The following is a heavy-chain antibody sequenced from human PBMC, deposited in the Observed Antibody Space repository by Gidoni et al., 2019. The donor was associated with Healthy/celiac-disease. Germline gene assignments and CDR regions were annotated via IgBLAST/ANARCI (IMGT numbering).Heavy chain of an antibody. CDR3: ARAGFEVVAGQYYFDY. Sequence: QVQLQESGPGLVKPSGTLSLTCAVSGGSISSSNWWSWVRQPPGKGLEWIGEIYHSGSTNYNPSLKSQVTISVDKSKNQFSLKLSSVTAADTAVYYCARAGFEVVAGQYYFDYWGQGTLVTVSS. CDR2: IYHSGST. V-gene: IGHV4-4*02. CDR1: GGSISSSNW. J-gene: IGHJ4*02. D-gene: IGHD2-15*01.